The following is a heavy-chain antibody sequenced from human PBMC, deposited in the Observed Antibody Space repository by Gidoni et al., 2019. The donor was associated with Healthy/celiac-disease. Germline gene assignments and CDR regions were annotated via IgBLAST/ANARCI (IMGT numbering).Heavy chain of an antibody. CDR2: IYYSWST. V-gene: IGHV4-30-4*01. D-gene: IGHD3-22*01. Sequence: QVQLQESGPGLVKPSQTLSLTCPVSGGSIRRGDYYWSWIRQPPGKGLEWIGYIYYSWSTYYNPSLKSRVTISVETSKNQFSLKLSSVTAADTAVYYCARGYDSSGAGAFDIWGQGTMVTVSS. CDR3: ARGYDSSGAGAFDI. CDR1: GGSIRRGDYY. J-gene: IGHJ3*02.